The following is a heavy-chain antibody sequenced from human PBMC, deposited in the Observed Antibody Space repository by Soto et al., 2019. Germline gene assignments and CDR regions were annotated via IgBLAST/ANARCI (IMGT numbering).Heavy chain of an antibody. CDR3: ARGMTTVTTIDY. CDR1: GGSISSYY. D-gene: IGHD4-4*01. Sequence: SETLSLTCTVSGGSISSYYWSWIRQPPGKGLEWIGYIYYSGSTNYNPSLKSRVTISVDRSKNQFSLKLSSVTAADTAVYYCARGMTTVTTIDYLGQGTLVNVSS. J-gene: IGHJ4*02. CDR2: IYYSGST. V-gene: IGHV4-59*12.